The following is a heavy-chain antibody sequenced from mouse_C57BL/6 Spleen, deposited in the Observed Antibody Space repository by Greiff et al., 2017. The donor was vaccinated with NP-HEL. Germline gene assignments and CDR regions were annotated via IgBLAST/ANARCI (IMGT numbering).Heavy chain of an antibody. CDR3: ARIPIYYYGSSYVEDY. J-gene: IGHJ2*01. Sequence: QVQLKHPGTELVKPGASVKLSCKASGYTFTSYWMHWVKQRPGQGLEWIGNINPSNGGTNYNEKFKSKATLTVDKSSSTAYMQLSSLTSEDSAVYYCARIPIYYYGSSYVEDYWGQGTTLTVSS. CDR1: GYTFTSYW. V-gene: IGHV1-53*01. D-gene: IGHD1-1*01. CDR2: INPSNGGT.